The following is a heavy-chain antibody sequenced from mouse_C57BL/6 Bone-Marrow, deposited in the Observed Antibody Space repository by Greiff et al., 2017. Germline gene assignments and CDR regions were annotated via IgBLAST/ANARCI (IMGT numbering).Heavy chain of an antibody. Sequence: VQLQESGAELVRPGASVKLSCKASGYTFTDYYINWVKQRPGQGLEWLARIYPGSGNTYYKEKFKGKAPLTAEKSSSTAYMQLSSLTSEDSAVYFCAKSTHLYYFDYWGQGTTLTVSS. CDR3: AKSTHLYYFDY. V-gene: IGHV1-76*01. CDR2: IYPGSGNT. J-gene: IGHJ2*01. CDR1: GYTFTDYY. D-gene: IGHD2-1*01.